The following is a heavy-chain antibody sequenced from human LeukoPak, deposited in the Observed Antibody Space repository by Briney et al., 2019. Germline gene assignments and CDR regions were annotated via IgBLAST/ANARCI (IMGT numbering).Heavy chain of an antibody. CDR3: ASHLRWLAKGAYYFDY. J-gene: IGHJ4*02. Sequence: PSETLSLTCTVSEGSISSSSYYWGWIRQPPGKGLEWIGSIYHSGSTYYNPSLKSRVTISVDTSKNQFSLKLSSVTAADTAVYYCASHLRWLAKGAYYFDYWGQGTLVTVSS. CDR1: EGSISSSSYY. D-gene: IGHD6-19*01. V-gene: IGHV4-39*07. CDR2: IYHSGST.